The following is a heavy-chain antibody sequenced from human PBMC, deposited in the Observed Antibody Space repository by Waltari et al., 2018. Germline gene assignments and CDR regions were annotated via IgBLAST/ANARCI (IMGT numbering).Heavy chain of an antibody. J-gene: IGHJ6*02. Sequence: QVQLQQWGAGLLKPSETLSVTCVVYGGSVSGYYWGWVRQPPGKGLEWIGEINTSGSTNYNPSLKSRITMSVDTSNQFSLKLSSVTAADTAVYYCARGPPGYSSGWYGLDVWGQGTTVTVSS. CDR1: GGSVSGYY. CDR3: ARGPPGYSSGWYGLDV. D-gene: IGHD6-19*01. V-gene: IGHV4-34*01. CDR2: INTSGST.